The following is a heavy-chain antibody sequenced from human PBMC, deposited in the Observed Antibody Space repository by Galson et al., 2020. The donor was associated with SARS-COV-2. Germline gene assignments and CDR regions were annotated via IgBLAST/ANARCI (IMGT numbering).Heavy chain of an antibody. D-gene: IGHD3-16*02. Sequence: GESLKISCKGSGYSFTSYWIGWVRQMPGKGLEWMGIIYTGDSDTRYSPSFQGQVTISADKSISTAYLQWSSLKASDTAMYYCARHRFGYRVNYYYYGMDVWGQGTTVTVSS. CDR1: GYSFTSYW. V-gene: IGHV5-51*01. J-gene: IGHJ6*02. CDR3: ARHRFGYRVNYYYYGMDV. CDR2: IYTGDSDT.